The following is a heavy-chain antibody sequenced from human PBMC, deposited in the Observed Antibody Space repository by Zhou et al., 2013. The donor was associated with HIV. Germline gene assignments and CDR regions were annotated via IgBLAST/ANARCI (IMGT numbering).Heavy chain of an antibody. CDR2: FDPEKGKT. V-gene: IGHV1-24*01. J-gene: IGHJ1*01. CDR1: GYTLADLA. Sequence: QVQLLQSGAEVKPPGASVKVSCKVFGYTLADLAIHWVRLVPGKAFEWMGGFDPEKGKTVWSQKFHDRLVMTEHISSDTAYMELKGLRGDDTAIYFCATDRDLTSVTINYFQKWGRGTLITVSS. D-gene: IGHD4-17*01. CDR3: ATDRDLTSVTINYFQK.